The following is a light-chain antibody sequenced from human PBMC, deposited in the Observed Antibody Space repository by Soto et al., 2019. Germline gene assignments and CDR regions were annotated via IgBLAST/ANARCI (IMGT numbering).Light chain of an antibody. V-gene: IGLV1-44*01. CDR1: SSNIGSNT. CDR3: AAWDYSLNGWV. Sequence: QSVLTQPPSASGTPGQRVTISCSGSSSNIGSNTVNWYQQLPGTAHKLLIYSNNQRPSGVPDRFSGSKSGTSASLAISGLQSEDEAEYYCAAWDYSLNGWVFGGGTKLTGL. CDR2: SNN. J-gene: IGLJ3*02.